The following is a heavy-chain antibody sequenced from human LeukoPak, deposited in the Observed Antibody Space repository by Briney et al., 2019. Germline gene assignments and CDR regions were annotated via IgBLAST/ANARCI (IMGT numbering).Heavy chain of an antibody. V-gene: IGHV3-21*01. CDR2: ISSSSSYI. D-gene: IGHD1-1*01. Sequence: GGSLRLSCAASRFTFSSYSMNWVRQAPGKGLEWVSSISSSSSYIYYADSVKGRFTISRDNAKNSLYLQMNSLRAEDTAVYYCARDNEEYYFDYWGQGTLVTVSS. J-gene: IGHJ4*02. CDR1: RFTFSSYS. CDR3: ARDNEEYYFDY.